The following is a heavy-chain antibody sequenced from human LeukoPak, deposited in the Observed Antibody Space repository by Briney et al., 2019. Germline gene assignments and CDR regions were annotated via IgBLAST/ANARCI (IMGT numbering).Heavy chain of an antibody. CDR2: IYRSESDST. CDR1: GYPINTGYY. D-gene: IGHD3-22*01. CDR3: ARRHYYDSSGYPAPFDY. Sequence: PSETLSLTCTVSGYPINTGYYLGRLRQPPGKGLGWIWSIYRSESDSTYYTPSPKSRVTISVDTSNNQFSMMLSSVTAADTAMYYCARRHYYDSSGYPAPFDYWGQRTLLTVTS. V-gene: IGHV4-38-2*02. J-gene: IGHJ4*02.